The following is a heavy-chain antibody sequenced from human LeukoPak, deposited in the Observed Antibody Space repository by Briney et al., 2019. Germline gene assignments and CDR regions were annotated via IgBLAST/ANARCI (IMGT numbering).Heavy chain of an antibody. CDR2: IIPIFGTA. J-gene: IGHJ4*02. Sequence: SVKVSCKASGGTFSSYAISWVRQAPGQGLDWMGGIIPIFGTANYAQKFQGRVTITADESTSTAYMELSSLRSEDTAVYYCARYFRIAARLGLGYWGQGTLVTVSS. V-gene: IGHV1-69*13. CDR1: GGTFSSYA. CDR3: ARYFRIAARLGLGY. D-gene: IGHD6-6*01.